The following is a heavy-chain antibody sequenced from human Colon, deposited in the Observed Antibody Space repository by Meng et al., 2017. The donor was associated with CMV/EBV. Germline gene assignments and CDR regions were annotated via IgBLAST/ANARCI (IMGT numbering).Heavy chain of an antibody. Sequence: GESLKISCAASGFTFSSHWMSWVRQAPGKGLEWVANIKQDGSEKYYVDSVKGRFTISRDNAKNSLYLQMNSLRAEDTAVYYCAREITTAVPHTYYYYYYGMDVWGQGTTVTVSS. V-gene: IGHV3-7*01. D-gene: IGHD4-11*01. J-gene: IGHJ6*02. CDR1: GFTFSSHW. CDR3: AREITTAVPHTYYYYYYGMDV. CDR2: IKQDGSEK.